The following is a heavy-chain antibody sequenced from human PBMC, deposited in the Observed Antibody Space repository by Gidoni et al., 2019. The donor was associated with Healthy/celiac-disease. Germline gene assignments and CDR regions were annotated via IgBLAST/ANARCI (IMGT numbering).Heavy chain of an antibody. V-gene: IGHV3-30*18. D-gene: IGHD3-9*01. Sequence: QVQLVESGGGVVQPGRSLRLTCAAAGFTFRRYGMNWARQAPGKGLEWVAVKSYDGSNKYYAAAVNGRFTISRDNSNNTLYLQMNSLRPEDTALYYCAKGPGGVGFDWLDPNDYWGQGTLVTVSS. CDR2: KSYDGSNK. CDR1: GFTFRRYG. CDR3: AKGPGGVGFDWLDPNDY. J-gene: IGHJ4*02.